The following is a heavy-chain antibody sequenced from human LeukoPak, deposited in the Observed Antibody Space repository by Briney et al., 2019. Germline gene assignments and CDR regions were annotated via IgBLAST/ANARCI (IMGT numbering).Heavy chain of an antibody. CDR3: AKDRDYYGSGSYYNS. CDR1: GFTFSSYS. D-gene: IGHD3-10*01. V-gene: IGHV3-21*01. J-gene: IGHJ4*02. CDR2: ISSSSSYI. Sequence: GGSLRLSCAASGFTFSSYSMNWVRQAPVKGLEWVSSISSSSSYIYYADSVKGRFTTSRDNSKNTLYLQMNSLRAEDTAVYYCAKDRDYYGSGSYYNSWGQGTLVTVSS.